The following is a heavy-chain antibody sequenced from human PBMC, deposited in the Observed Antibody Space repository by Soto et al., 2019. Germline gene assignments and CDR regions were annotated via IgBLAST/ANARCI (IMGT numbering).Heavy chain of an antibody. CDR2: IYYSGST. D-gene: IGHD3-22*01. J-gene: IGHJ5*02. CDR3: ARTVSYYDSSEYWFDP. Sequence: TLSLTCTVSGGSISSGGYYWSWIRQHPGKGLEWIGYIYYSGSTYYNPSLKSRVTISVDTSKNQFSLKLSSVTAADTAVYYCARTVSYYDSSEYWFDPWGQGTLVTVSS. V-gene: IGHV4-31*03. CDR1: GGSISSGGYY.